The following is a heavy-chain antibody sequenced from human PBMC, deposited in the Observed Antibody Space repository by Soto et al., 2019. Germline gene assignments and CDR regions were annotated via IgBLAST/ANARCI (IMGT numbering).Heavy chain of an antibody. CDR2: INHSGST. CDR1: GGSFSGYY. V-gene: IGHV4-34*01. Sequence: PSETLSLTCAVYGGSFSGYYWSWIRQPPGKGLEWIGEINHSGSTNYNPSLKSRVTISVDTSKNQFSLKLSSVTAADTAVYYCARLYWFDPWGQGTLVTVSS. CDR3: ARLYWFDP. J-gene: IGHJ5*02.